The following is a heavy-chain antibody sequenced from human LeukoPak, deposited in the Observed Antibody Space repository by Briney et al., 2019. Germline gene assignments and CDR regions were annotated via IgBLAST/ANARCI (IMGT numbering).Heavy chain of an antibody. CDR3: AKDYRPGSSGYYPEAFDY. CDR1: GFTFSSYG. J-gene: IGHJ4*02. V-gene: IGHV3-23*01. CDR2: ISGSGGST. D-gene: IGHD3-22*01. Sequence: GGSLRLSCAASGFTFSSYGMSWVRQAPGKGLEWVSAISGSGGSTYYADSVKGRFTISRDNSKNTLYLQMNSLRAEDTAVYYCAKDYRPGSSGYYPEAFDYWGQGTLVTVSS.